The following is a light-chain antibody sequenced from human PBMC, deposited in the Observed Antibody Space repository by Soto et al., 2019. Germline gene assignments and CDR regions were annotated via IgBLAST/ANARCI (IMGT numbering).Light chain of an antibody. V-gene: IGKV3-15*01. CDR2: GAY. J-gene: IGKJ1*01. Sequence: EIVLTQSPGTLSLSPGERVTLSCRASLGISINLAWYQQRPGQAPRLLIYGAYTRATGVQTRFSGSGSGTEFTLTIRSLQSEDLAVYHCQQYNKWPQTFGQGTKVDIK. CDR1: LGISIN. CDR3: QQYNKWPQT.